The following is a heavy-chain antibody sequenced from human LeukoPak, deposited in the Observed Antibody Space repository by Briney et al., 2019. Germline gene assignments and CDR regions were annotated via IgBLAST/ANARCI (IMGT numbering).Heavy chain of an antibody. CDR2: ISGSGGST. Sequence: PGGSLRLSCAASGFTFSSYAMSWVRQAPGKGLEWVSAISGSGGSTYYADSVKGRFTISRDNSKNTLYLQMNSLRAEDTAVYYCAKDLRRGSSATEYFPHWGQGTLVTVSS. CDR1: GFTFSSYA. CDR3: AKDLRRGSSATEYFPH. J-gene: IGHJ1*01. D-gene: IGHD6-25*01. V-gene: IGHV3-23*01.